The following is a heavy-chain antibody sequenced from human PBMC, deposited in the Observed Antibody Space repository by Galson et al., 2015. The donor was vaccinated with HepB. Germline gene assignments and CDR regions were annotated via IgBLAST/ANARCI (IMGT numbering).Heavy chain of an antibody. Sequence: SLRLSCAASGFSFSDYWMSWIRQAPGKRPEWVANIRYDEYEYYYADFVMGRFTISRDNARNSVFLQMSSLRRDDTAVYYCVRDRTYKGGNFFDFWGQGALVAVSS. D-gene: IGHD3-10*01. CDR1: GFSFSDYW. CDR2: IRYDEYEY. CDR3: VRDRTYKGGNFFDF. J-gene: IGHJ4*02. V-gene: IGHV3-7*03.